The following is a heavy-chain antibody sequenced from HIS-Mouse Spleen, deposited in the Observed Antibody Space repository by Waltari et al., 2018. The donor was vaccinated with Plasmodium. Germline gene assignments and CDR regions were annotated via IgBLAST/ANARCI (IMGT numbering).Heavy chain of an antibody. J-gene: IGHJ2*01. CDR1: AFTFSSYW. D-gene: IGHD6-13*01. V-gene: IGHV3-7*01. CDR2: IKQDGSEK. CDR3: ASSWYWYFDL. Sequence: VQLVESGGGLVQPGGSLRLSCAASAFTFSSYWMSWVRQAPGKGLEWVANIKQDGSEKYYVDSVKGRFTISRDNAKNSLYLQMNSLRAEDTAVYYCASSWYWYFDLWGRGTLVTVSS.